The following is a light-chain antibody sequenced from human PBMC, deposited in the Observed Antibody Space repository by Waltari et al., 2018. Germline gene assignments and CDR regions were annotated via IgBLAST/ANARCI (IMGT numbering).Light chain of an antibody. Sequence: QSALTQPATVSGSPGQSSTMSCTGTGSAVGSYVEVFCYQQHPGKAPNLMIFDVSNRPSGVSNRFSGSKSCNTASLTISGLQAEDEGDYYCSSYTSSGTVIFGVGTKLTVL. V-gene: IGLV2-14*03. CDR1: GSAVGSYVE. CDR3: SSYTSSGTVI. J-gene: IGLJ2*01. CDR2: DVS.